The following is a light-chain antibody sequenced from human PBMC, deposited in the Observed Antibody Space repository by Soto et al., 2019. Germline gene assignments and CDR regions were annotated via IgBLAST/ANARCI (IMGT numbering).Light chain of an antibody. Sequence: IRLTQSPSYMSALVGDRVTINCRASQGIRNDLGWYQQKPGEAPKLLIYDASALPRGVPSRFSGSGSGTKFTLTIASLQPDDFATYYCQQYETFSGTFGPGTKVDI. CDR2: DAS. CDR3: QQYETFSGT. J-gene: IGKJ1*01. V-gene: IGKV1-17*01. CDR1: QGIRND.